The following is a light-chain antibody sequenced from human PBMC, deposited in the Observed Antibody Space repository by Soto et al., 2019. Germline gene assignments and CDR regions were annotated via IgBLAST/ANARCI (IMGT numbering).Light chain of an antibody. CDR2: RAS. J-gene: IGKJ5*01. Sequence: EIVLTQSPATLSVSPGARAPLSCRASQSVGSLLAWYQQKAGQAPRLLIYRASSRATGISGTFSGSGSGTEFTLTITSLQSEDSAVYYCQQYNKWPITFGQGTRLEIK. V-gene: IGKV3-15*01. CDR3: QQYNKWPIT. CDR1: QSVGSL.